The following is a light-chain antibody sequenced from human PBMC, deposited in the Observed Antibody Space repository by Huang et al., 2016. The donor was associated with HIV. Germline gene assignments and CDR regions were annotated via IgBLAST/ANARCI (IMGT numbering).Light chain of an antibody. J-gene: IGKJ4*01. CDR2: AAS. Sequence: IQLTQSPSSLSASVGDRVTITCRASQGISSFLAWYQQKPGKAPKLLRYAASTLHSGVPVRFSGSGSGTDFTLTISSLQPEDFATYYCQQFNNFPLTFGGGTKVEIK. CDR1: QGISSF. CDR3: QQFNNFPLT. V-gene: IGKV1-9*01.